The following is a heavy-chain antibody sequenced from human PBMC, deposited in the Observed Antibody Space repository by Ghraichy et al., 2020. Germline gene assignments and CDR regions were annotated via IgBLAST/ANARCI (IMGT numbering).Heavy chain of an antibody. V-gene: IGHV3-74*01. CDR2: INSDGSRT. D-gene: IGHD5-18*01. Sequence: GGSLRLSCAASGFTLSNYWMHWVRQAPGKGLVWVSRINSDGSRTNYADSVKGRFTISRDNAKNTVYLQMDSLRADDTAVYYCARVGVETSMVLDYWGQGTLVTVSS. CDR3: ARVGVETSMVLDY. CDR1: GFTLSNYW. J-gene: IGHJ4*02.